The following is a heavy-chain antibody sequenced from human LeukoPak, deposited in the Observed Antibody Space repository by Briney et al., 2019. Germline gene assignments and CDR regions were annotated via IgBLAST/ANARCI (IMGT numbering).Heavy chain of an antibody. Sequence: GGSLRLSCAASGFTFSSYWMNWVRQAPGKGLEWVSYISSNDDTIYYAGSVKGRFTISRDNAKNSLYLQMNSLRVEDTAVYYCAKGRGFRVWDPWDNWGQGTLITVSS. V-gene: IGHV3-48*04. D-gene: IGHD3-16*01. CDR2: ISSNDDTI. J-gene: IGHJ4*02. CDR1: GFTFSSYW. CDR3: AKGRGFRVWDPWDN.